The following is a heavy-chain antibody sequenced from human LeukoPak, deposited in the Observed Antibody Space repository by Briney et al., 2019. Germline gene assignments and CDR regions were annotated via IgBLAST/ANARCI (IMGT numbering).Heavy chain of an antibody. CDR1: GGSVSSGSYY. J-gene: IGHJ4*02. CDR2: IYYSGST. Sequence: SETLSLTCTVSGGSVSSGSYYWSWIRQPPGKGLEWIGYIYYSGSTNYTPSLKSRVTISLDTSKNQFSLKLNSVTAADTALYYCAGSGGFTSPQNYWGQGTLVTV. V-gene: IGHV4-61*01. D-gene: IGHD3-16*01. CDR3: AGSGGFTSPQNY.